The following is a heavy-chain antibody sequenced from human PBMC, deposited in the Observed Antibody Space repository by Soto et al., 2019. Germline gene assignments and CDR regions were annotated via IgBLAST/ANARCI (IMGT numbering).Heavy chain of an antibody. D-gene: IGHD3-22*01. CDR1: GFTFSSYA. CDR3: ARDEDSSGYYYWYFDL. CDR2: ISHDGSNK. V-gene: IGHV3-30-3*01. J-gene: IGHJ2*01. Sequence: QVQLVESGGGVVQPGRSLRLSCAASGFTFSSYAMHWVRQAPGKGLEWVAVISHDGSNKYYADSVKGRFTISRDNSKNALYLQMNSLGAEDTAVYYCARDEDSSGYYYWYFDLWGRGTLVTVSS.